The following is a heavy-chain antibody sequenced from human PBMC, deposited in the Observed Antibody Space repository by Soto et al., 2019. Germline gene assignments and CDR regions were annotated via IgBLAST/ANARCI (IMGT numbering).Heavy chain of an antibody. CDR2: ISSGRGTV. Sequence: EVQLVESGGGLVQPGGSLRLSCAASGFTFSSDNMNWVRQAPGKGLEWVSYISSGRGTVYYADSVKGRFTISRDNAKTSLYLQMNSLRDEDTAVYYCARLYGAVAGLYWYFDLWGRGTLVTVSS. CDR1: GFTFSSDN. J-gene: IGHJ2*01. D-gene: IGHD6-19*01. V-gene: IGHV3-48*02. CDR3: ARLYGAVAGLYWYFDL.